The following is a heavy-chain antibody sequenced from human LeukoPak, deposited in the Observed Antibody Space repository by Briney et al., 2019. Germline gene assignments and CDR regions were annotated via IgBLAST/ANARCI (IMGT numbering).Heavy chain of an antibody. CDR3: ARHPVVTYVDY. J-gene: IGHJ4*02. CDR2: IYYSGST. CDR1: GGSISSYY. V-gene: IGHV4-59*08. D-gene: IGHD4-23*01. Sequence: PSETLSLTCTVSGGSISSYYWSWIRQPPGKGLEWIGYIYYSGSTNYNPSLKSRVTISVDTSKDQFSLKLSSVTAADTAVYYCARHPVVTYVDYWGQGTLVTVSS.